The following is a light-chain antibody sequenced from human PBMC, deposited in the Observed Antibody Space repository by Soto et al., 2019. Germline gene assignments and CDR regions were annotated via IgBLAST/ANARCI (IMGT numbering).Light chain of an antibody. CDR2: GNN. J-gene: IGLJ1*01. V-gene: IGLV1-40*01. CDR1: SSNIGADYD. Sequence: QSVLTQPPSVSEAPGQRVTISCTGSSSNIGADYDVHWYQQIPGTAPKFLIYGNNNRPSGVPDRFSGSKSGTSASLAITGLQAEDEADYYCQSYDSSLSGSVFGTGTKVTVL. CDR3: QSYDSSLSGSV.